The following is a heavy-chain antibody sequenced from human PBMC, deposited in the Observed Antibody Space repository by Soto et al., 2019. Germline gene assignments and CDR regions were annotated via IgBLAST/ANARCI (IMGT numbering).Heavy chain of an antibody. CDR1: GFTFSSYA. D-gene: IGHD3-22*01. V-gene: IGHV3-23*01. CDR2: ISGSGGST. CDR3: AKARIITMIVRVYYYGMDV. J-gene: IGHJ6*02. Sequence: EVQLLESGGGLVQPGGSLRLSCAASGFTFSSYAMSWVRQAPGKGLEWVSAISGSGGSTYYADSVKGRFTISRDNSKNTLYLQMNSLRAEDTAVYYCAKARIITMIVRVYYYGMDVWGQGTTVTVSS.